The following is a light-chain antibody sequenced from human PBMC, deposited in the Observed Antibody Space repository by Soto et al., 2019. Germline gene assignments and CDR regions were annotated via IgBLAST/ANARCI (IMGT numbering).Light chain of an antibody. CDR2: SND. CDR3: ATCDYSLSGVV. V-gene: IGLV1-47*02. J-gene: IGLJ2*01. CDR1: SSNIENNY. Sequence: QSVLTQPHSASAAPGQRVTISCSGSSSNIENNYVFWHQQLPGTAPKLLIYSNDQRPSGVPDRFSASKSATSASLAISGLRPEDEAEYFCATCDYSLSGVVFGGGTKLTVL.